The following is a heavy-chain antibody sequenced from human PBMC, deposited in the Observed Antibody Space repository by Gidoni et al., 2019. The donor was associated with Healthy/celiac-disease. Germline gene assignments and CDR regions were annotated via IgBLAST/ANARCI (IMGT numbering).Heavy chain of an antibody. CDR1: ACSISSSDYY. V-gene: IGHV4-30-4*01. D-gene: IGHD6-6*01. CDR3: ARSHSSIAAQTLGY. Sequence: QVQLQESRPGLVKPSQTLSLTCTVSACSISSSDYYWSWIRQPPGKGLEWIGYIYYSGSTYYNPSLKSRVTISVDTSKNQFSLKLSSVTAADTAVYYCARSHSSIAAQTLGYWGQGTLVTVSS. J-gene: IGHJ4*02. CDR2: IYYSGST.